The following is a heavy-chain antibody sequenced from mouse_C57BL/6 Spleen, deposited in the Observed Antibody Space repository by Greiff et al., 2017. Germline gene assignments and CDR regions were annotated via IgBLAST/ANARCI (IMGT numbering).Heavy chain of an antibody. J-gene: IGHJ2*01. CDR1: GFNIKDYY. V-gene: IGHV14-2*01. Sequence: VHVKQSGAELVKPGASVKLSCTASGFNIKDYYMHWVKQRTEQGLEWIGRIDPEDGETKYAPNFQGKATITADTSSNTAYLQLSSLTSEDTAVYYCARIKGLLFDYWGQGTTLTVSS. CDR2: IDPEDGET. CDR3: ARIKGLLFDY. D-gene: IGHD1-1*01.